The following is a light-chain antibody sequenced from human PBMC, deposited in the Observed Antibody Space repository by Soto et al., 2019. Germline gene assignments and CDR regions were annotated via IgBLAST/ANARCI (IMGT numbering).Light chain of an antibody. J-gene: IGLJ1*01. Sequence: QSVLTQPASVSGSPGQSITISCTGTSSDVGAYNYVSWYQQHPGKAPKLMIYEVINRPSGVSNRFSGSKSGNTASLTISGLQAEDEADYYCGSYTSSSPYVFGTGTKVTVL. V-gene: IGLV2-14*01. CDR2: EVI. CDR3: GSYTSSSPYV. CDR1: SSDVGAYNY.